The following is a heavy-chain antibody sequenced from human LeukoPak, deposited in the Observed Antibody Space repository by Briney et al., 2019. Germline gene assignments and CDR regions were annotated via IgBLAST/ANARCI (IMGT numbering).Heavy chain of an antibody. CDR3: ARVLPYSSGWGVDY. CDR1: GGSIRSYY. V-gene: IGHV4-59*01. J-gene: IGHJ4*02. Sequence: SETLSLTCTVSGGSIRSYYWSRIRQPPGKGLEWIGYIYYTGSTNYNPSLKSRVTISVDTSENQFSLNLISVTAADTAVYYCARVLPYSSGWGVDYWGQGALVTVSS. D-gene: IGHD6-19*01. CDR2: IYYTGST.